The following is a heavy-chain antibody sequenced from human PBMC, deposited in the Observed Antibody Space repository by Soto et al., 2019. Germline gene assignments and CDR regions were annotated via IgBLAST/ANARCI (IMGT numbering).Heavy chain of an antibody. V-gene: IGHV1-3*01. CDR3: ARESAQMELPVEDY. J-gene: IGHJ4*02. D-gene: IGHD1-7*01. Sequence: QVQLVQSGAEVKKPGASVKVSCKASGYTFTSYAMHWVRQAPGQRLEWMGWINAGNGNTKYSQKFQGRVTITRDTSASTAYMGLSSLRSEDTAVYYCARESAQMELPVEDYWGQGTLVTVSS. CDR2: INAGNGNT. CDR1: GYTFTSYA.